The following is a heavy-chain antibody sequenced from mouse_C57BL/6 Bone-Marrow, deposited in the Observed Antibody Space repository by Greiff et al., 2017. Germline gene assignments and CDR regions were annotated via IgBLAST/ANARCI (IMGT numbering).Heavy chain of an antibody. J-gene: IGHJ4*01. D-gene: IGHD1-1*01. CDR3: AGYYCSSYYAIDY. CDR2: IDPSDSYN. CDR1: GYTFTSYW. V-gene: IGHV1-50*01. Sequence: QVQLQQPGAELVKPGASVKLSCKASGYTFTSYWMQWVNQRPGQGLEWIGEIDPSDSYNTYNQTFNGKATLTVDTSSSTVYMQLSSLTSDDSAVYDCAGYYCSSYYAIDYWGQGTSGTVSS.